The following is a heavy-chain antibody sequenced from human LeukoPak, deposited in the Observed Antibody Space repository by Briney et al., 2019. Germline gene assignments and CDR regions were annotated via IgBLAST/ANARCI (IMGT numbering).Heavy chain of an antibody. CDR2: IYNTRTT. Sequence: PSETLSLTCSVSGGSISSDTYFWAWVRQSPGKGLEWIATIYNTRTTYYNPSFKSRVTLSADTSKNHFSLTLSSMTAADTAVYYRARHVNLFQLLSEGWFDPWGQGTLVTVSS. CDR1: GGSISSDTYF. CDR3: ARHVNLFQLLSEGWFDP. D-gene: IGHD2/OR15-2a*01. J-gene: IGHJ5*02. V-gene: IGHV4-39*01.